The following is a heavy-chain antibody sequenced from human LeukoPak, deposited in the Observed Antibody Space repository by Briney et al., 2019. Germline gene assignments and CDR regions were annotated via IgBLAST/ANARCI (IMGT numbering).Heavy chain of an antibody. Sequence: SQTLSLTCTVSGGSISSGGYYWSWIRQHPGKGLEWIAYIYYSGSTNYNPSLKSRITISVDTSKNQFSLKLSSVTAADTAVYYCARAEADSAARLYFFDYWGQGTLVTVSS. CDR2: IYYSGST. J-gene: IGHJ4*02. CDR1: GGSISSGGYY. CDR3: ARAEADSAARLYFFDY. D-gene: IGHD6-6*01. V-gene: IGHV4-61*08.